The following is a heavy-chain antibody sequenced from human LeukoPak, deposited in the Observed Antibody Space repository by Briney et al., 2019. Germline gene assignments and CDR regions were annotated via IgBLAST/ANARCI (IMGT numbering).Heavy chain of an antibody. CDR1: GFTFSSYG. Sequence: GSLRLSCAASGFTFSSYGMSWVRQAPGKGLEWIGSTYCSGSSYYNPSLENRVTISRDTSKNDFSLKMTSVTAADTAVYYCARVGQQLVYGFFDHWGQGSLITVSS. D-gene: IGHD6-13*01. V-gene: IGHV4-39*02. CDR3: ARVGQQLVYGFFDH. J-gene: IGHJ4*02. CDR2: TYCSGSS.